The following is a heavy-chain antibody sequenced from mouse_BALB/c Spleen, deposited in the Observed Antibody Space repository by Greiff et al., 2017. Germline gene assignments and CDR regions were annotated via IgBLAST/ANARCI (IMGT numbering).Heavy chain of an antibody. V-gene: IGHV14-3*02. CDR2: IDPANGNT. CDR1: GFNIKDTY. J-gene: IGHJ3*01. CDR3: ARRISPITGFAY. D-gene: IGHD1-1*01. Sequence: EVQLQESGAELVKPGASVKLSCTASGFNIKDTYMHWVKQRPEQGLEWIGRIDPANGNTKYDPKFQGKATITADTSSNTAYLQLSSLTSEDTAVYYCARRISPITGFAYWGQGTLVTVSA.